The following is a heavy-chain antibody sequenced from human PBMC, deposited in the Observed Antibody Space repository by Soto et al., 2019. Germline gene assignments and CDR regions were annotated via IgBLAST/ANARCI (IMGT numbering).Heavy chain of an antibody. CDR2: ISGSGDST. CDR1: GFSFSSYA. D-gene: IGHD6-19*01. V-gene: IGHV3-23*01. Sequence: EVQLLESGGGLVQPGGSLRLSCAASGFSFSSYAMNWVRQAPGKGLEWVSVISGSGDSTYYADSVKGRFTISRDNSKNTLYLQMISLRAEDTAVYYCARRSSGWYFDYWSQGTLVIVSS. CDR3: ARRSSGWYFDY. J-gene: IGHJ4*02.